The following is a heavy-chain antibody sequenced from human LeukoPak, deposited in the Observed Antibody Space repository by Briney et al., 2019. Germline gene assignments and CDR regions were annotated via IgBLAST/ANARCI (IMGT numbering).Heavy chain of an antibody. D-gene: IGHD5-24*01. J-gene: IGHJ5*02. V-gene: IGHV4-34*01. Sequence: PSETLSLTCAVYGGSFSGYYWSWIRQPPGKGLEWIGEINHSGSTNYNPSLKSRVTISVDTSTNQFSLNLSSVTAADTAVYYCARGGDGYSDPWGQGTLVTVSS. CDR3: ARGGDGYSDP. CDR1: GGSFSGYY. CDR2: INHSGST.